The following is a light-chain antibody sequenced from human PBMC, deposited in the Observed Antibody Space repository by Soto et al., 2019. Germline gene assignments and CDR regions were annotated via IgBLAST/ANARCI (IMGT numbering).Light chain of an antibody. V-gene: IGKV3-15*01. CDR1: QSISNK. J-gene: IGKJ5*01. Sequence: EIVMTQSPATLSVSPGERATLSCRASQSISNKLAWYQHKPGQAPRLLIYDTSTRVASIPARFTGSGSGTDFTLTISSLQSEDFAVYYCQQYNIWRSISFGQGTRLESK. CDR3: QQYNIWRSIS. CDR2: DTS.